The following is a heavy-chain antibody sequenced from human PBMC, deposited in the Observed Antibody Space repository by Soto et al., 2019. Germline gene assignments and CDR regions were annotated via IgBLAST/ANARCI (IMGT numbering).Heavy chain of an antibody. CDR3: AREGGYDPTYFDY. Sequence: PSETLSLTCTVSGGSISSSSYYWGWIRQPPGKGLEWIGSIYYSGSTYYNPSLKSRVTISVDTSKNQFSLKLSSVTAADTAVYYCAREGGYDPTYFDYWGQGTLVTVSS. CDR1: GGSISSSSYY. V-gene: IGHV4-39*07. D-gene: IGHD5-12*01. J-gene: IGHJ4*02. CDR2: IYYSGST.